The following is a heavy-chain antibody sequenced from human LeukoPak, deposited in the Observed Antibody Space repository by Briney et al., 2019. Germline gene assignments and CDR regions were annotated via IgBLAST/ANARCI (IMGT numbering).Heavy chain of an antibody. CDR3: ARARYCSGGSCYYFDY. CDR1: GFTFRSFA. CDR2: ISTSSNYI. Sequence: GSLRLSCAASGFTFRSFAMSWVRQAPGKGLEWVSFISTSSNYIYYADSVKGRFTISRDNAKNSLYLQMNSLRAQDTAVYYCARARYCSGGSCYYFDYWGQGTLVTVSS. D-gene: IGHD2-15*01. J-gene: IGHJ4*02. V-gene: IGHV3-21*01.